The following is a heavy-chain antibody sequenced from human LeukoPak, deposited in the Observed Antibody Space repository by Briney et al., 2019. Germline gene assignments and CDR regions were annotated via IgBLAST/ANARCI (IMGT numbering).Heavy chain of an antibody. CDR2: ISGSGGST. CDR1: GFTFSSYA. D-gene: IGHD3-16*02. Sequence: GGSLRLSCAASGFTFSSYAMSWVRRAPGKGREGVSAISGSGGSTYYADSVKGRFTISRDNSKNTLYLQMNSLRAEDTAVYYCAKAVQYYDYVWGSYRPPRDYYFDYWGQGTLVTVSS. V-gene: IGHV3-23*01. J-gene: IGHJ4*02. CDR3: AKAVQYYDYVWGSYRPPRDYYFDY.